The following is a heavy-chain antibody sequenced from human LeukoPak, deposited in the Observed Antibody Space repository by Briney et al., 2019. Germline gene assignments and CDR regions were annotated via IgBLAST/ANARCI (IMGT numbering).Heavy chain of an antibody. CDR1: GFAFSTYS. CDR2: ISTTSSHI. Sequence: GGSLRLSCAASGFAFSTYSMNWVRQAPGKGLEWVSSISTTSSHIYYSDLVKGRFTISRDNAEKSLYQQMNSLRAEDTAVYYCATVSSYCGGDCYSNTGNFFYYGMDVWGQGTTVTVSS. V-gene: IGHV3-21*01. J-gene: IGHJ6*02. D-gene: IGHD2-21*02. CDR3: ATVSSYCGGDCYSNTGNFFYYGMDV.